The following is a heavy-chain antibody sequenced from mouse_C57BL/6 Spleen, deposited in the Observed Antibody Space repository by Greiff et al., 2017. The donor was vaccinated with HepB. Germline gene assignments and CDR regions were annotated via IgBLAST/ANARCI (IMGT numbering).Heavy chain of an antibody. J-gene: IGHJ1*03. V-gene: IGHV1-74*01. CDR3: AMYRYWYFDV. Sequence: QVQLQQPGAELVKPGASVKVSCKASGYTFTSYWMHWVMQRPGQGLEWIGRIHPSDSDTNYNQKLKGKATWTVDKSSSTAYMQLSSLTSEDSAVDYCAMYRYWYFDVWGTGTTVTVSS. D-gene: IGHD5-1*01. CDR1: GYTFTSYW. CDR2: IHPSDSDT.